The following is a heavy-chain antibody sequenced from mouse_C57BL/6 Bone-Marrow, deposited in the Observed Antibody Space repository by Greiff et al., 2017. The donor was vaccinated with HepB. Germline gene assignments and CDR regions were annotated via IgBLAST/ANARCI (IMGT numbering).Heavy chain of an antibody. CDR1: GFSFTSYG. V-gene: IGHV2-6-1*01. Sequence: VKLMESGPGLVAPSQSLSITCTVSGFSFTSYGVHWVRQPPGKGLEWLVVIWSDGSTTYNSALKSRLSISKDNSKSHVFLKMNSLQTDDTAMYYCARQPSYGSSSYWYFDVWGTGTTVTVSS. CDR3: ARQPSYGSSSYWYFDV. J-gene: IGHJ1*03. D-gene: IGHD1-1*01. CDR2: IWSDGST.